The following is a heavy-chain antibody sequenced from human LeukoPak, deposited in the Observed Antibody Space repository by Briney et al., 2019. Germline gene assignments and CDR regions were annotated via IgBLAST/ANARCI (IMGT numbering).Heavy chain of an antibody. CDR3: ARFWTYGSSWYIFDY. Sequence: PGGSLRLSCAASGFTFSSYEMNWVRQAPGKGLEWVSYISSSGSTIYYADSMKGRFTISRDNAKNSLYLQMNSLRAEDTAVYYCARFWTYGSSWYIFDYWGQGTLVTVSS. J-gene: IGHJ4*02. CDR2: ISSSGSTI. CDR1: GFTFSSYE. V-gene: IGHV3-48*03. D-gene: IGHD6-13*01.